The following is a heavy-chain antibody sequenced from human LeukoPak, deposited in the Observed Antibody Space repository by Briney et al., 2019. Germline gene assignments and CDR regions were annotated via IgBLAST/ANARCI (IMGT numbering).Heavy chain of an antibody. D-gene: IGHD2-2*03. Sequence: GGSLRLSCTASGFTFSNYGMNWVRQAPGKGLEWVSGIIPSGGTTYYADSVKGRFTISRDNSQNTMYLQMNSLRAEDTALYFCAKDSGWILFDDWGQGTLVTVSS. J-gene: IGHJ4*02. CDR1: GFTFSNYG. V-gene: IGHV3-23*01. CDR2: IIPSGGTT. CDR3: AKDSGWILFDD.